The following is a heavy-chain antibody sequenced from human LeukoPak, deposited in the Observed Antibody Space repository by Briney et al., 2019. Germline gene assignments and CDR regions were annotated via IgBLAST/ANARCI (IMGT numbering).Heavy chain of an antibody. V-gene: IGHV4-34*01. J-gene: IGHJ4*02. CDR2: INHSGST. Sequence: SETLSLTCAVYGGSFSGYYWSWIRQPPGKGLEWIGEINHSGSTNYNPSLKSRVTISVDTSKNQFSLKLSSVTAADTAVYYCARDVGLAVAVGWGQGTLVTVSS. D-gene: IGHD6-19*01. CDR1: GGSFSGYY. CDR3: ARDVGLAVAVG.